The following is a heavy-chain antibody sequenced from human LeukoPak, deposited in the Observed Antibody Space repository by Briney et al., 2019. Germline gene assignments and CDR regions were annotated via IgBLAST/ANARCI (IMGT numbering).Heavy chain of an antibody. Sequence: PGGSLRLSCAASGFLFSSYGMHWVRKAPGKGLEWVAVISYDGSNTYYADSVKGRFTISRDNSKNTLYMQMNSLRAEDTAVYYCAKGMRSGGATPSDFWGQGTLVTVSS. CDR3: AKGMRSGGATPSDF. V-gene: IGHV3-30*18. CDR1: GFLFSSYG. J-gene: IGHJ4*02. CDR2: ISYDGSNT. D-gene: IGHD1-26*01.